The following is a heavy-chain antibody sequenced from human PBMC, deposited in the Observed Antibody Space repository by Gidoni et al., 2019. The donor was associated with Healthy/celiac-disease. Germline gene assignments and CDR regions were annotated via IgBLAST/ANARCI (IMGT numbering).Heavy chain of an antibody. CDR2: ISSSSSYI. J-gene: IGHJ3*02. V-gene: IGHV3-21*01. D-gene: IGHD4-17*01. Sequence: EVQLVESGGGLVKPGGSLRLSCAASGFTFSSYSMNWVRQAPGKGLEWVSSISSSSSYIYYADSVKGRFTISRDNAKNSLYLQMNSLRAEDTAVYYCARESTVTNAFDIWGQGTMVTVSS. CDR1: GFTFSSYS. CDR3: ARESTVTNAFDI.